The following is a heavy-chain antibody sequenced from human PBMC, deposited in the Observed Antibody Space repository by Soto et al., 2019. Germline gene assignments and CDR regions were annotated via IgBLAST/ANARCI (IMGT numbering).Heavy chain of an antibody. CDR2: ISGYNGNT. Sequence: QVQVVQSGDEVKKPGASVKVSCKASGYTFTNYGFSWVRHAPGQGLEWMGWISGYNGNTKYAEKFQGRVTMTTDTSTSTAHMELRSLRSDDTAVYCCAREGQAPYYYYGMDVWGQGTAVTVSS. CDR3: AREGQAPYYYYGMDV. V-gene: IGHV1-18*01. J-gene: IGHJ6*02. CDR1: GYTFTNYG.